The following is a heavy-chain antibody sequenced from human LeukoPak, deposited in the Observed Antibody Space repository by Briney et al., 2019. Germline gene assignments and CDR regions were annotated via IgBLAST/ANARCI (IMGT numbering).Heavy chain of an antibody. CDR1: GFTFDDYA. CDR2: ISWNSGSI. Sequence: PGGSLRLSCAASGFTFDDYAMHWVRQAPGKGLEWVSGISWNSGSIGYADSVKGRFTISRDNAKNSLYLQMNSLRAEDMALYYCAKGEGYGDPFDYWGQGTLVTVSS. D-gene: IGHD4-17*01. CDR3: AKGEGYGDPFDY. V-gene: IGHV3-9*03. J-gene: IGHJ4*02.